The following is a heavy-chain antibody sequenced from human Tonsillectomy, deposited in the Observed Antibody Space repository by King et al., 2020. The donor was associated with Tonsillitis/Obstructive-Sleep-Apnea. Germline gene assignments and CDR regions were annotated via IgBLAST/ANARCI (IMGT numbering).Heavy chain of an antibody. V-gene: IGHV4-31*03. Sequence: VQLQESGPGLVKPSQTLSLTCTVSGGSISSGGYYWSWIRQYPGKGLEWIGYIYYSRSIYYNPSLKSRVTISVDTSENQFYLKRSSVTAADTAVYYCAGDGISPFDYWGQGTLVTVSS. J-gene: IGHJ4*02. CDR3: AGDGISPFDY. CDR1: GGSISSGGYY. CDR2: IYYSRSI.